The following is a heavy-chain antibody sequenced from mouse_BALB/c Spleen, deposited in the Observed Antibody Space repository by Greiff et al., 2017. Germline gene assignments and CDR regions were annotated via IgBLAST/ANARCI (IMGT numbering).Heavy chain of an antibody. CDR2: ISSGSSTI. CDR3: VREIYYGYDGAMDY. D-gene: IGHD2-2*01. CDR1: GFTFSSFG. J-gene: IGHJ4*01. Sequence: EVMLVESGGGLVQPGGSRKLSCAASGFTFSSFGMHWVRQAPEKGLEWVAYISSGSSTIYYADTVKGRFTISRDNPKNTLFLQMTSLRSEDTAMYYCVREIYYGYDGAMDYWGQGTSVTVSS. V-gene: IGHV5-17*02.